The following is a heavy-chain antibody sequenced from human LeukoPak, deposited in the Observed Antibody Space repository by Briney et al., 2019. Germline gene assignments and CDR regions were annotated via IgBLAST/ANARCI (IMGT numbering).Heavy chain of an antibody. CDR2: IYYSGST. CDR3: ARVLEGSSGQHWYFDL. CDR1: GGSISSYY. D-gene: IGHD6-19*01. Sequence: SETLSLTCTVSGGSISSYYWSWIRQPPGKGLERIGYIYYSGSTNYNPSLKSRVTISVDASKNQFSLKLSSVTAADTAVYYCARVLEGSSGQHWYFDLWGRGTLVTVSS. J-gene: IGHJ2*01. V-gene: IGHV4-59*08.